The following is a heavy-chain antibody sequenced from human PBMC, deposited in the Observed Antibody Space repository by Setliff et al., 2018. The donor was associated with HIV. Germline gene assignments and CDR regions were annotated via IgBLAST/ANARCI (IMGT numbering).Heavy chain of an antibody. CDR2: IIPIFGTS. J-gene: IGHJ6*03. CDR1: GVTFTTDP. CDR3: ARARRIIGNVGSHFYYMDL. Sequence: ASVKVSCKASGVTFTTDPITRVRQAPGQGLEWMGRIIPIFGTSTYAQKFQDRVTLSADKSTNTTYMEVSSLKSEETAMYYCARARRIIGNVGSHFYYMDLWGKGTTVTVSS. D-gene: IGHD3-3*02. V-gene: IGHV1-69*06.